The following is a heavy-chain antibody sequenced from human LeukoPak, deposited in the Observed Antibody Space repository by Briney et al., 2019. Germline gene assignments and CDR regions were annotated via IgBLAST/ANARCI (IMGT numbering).Heavy chain of an antibody. D-gene: IGHD2-21*02. Sequence: SGPTLVKPTQTLTMTCTFSGISLSTTGVGVGWIRQPPGKALEWLALSYWNDYKRYSPSLKSRLTITKDTSKNQVVLTMTNMDPVDTATYYCAHSRARGVVTAILDYWGPGTLVTVSS. CDR1: GISLSTTGVG. CDR3: AHSRARGVVTAILDY. CDR2: SYWNDYK. V-gene: IGHV2-5*01. J-gene: IGHJ4*02.